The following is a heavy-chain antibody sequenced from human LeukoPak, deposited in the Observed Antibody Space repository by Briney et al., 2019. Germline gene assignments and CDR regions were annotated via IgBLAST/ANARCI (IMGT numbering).Heavy chain of an antibody. CDR1: GFTFNSYS. CDR2: ISNGGTT. V-gene: IGHV3-23*01. D-gene: IGHD2-21*02. Sequence: GGSLRLSCVASGFTFNSYSMSGVRQAPGRGVEWVSLISNGGTTYYADSVKGRFTISRDISQNTLYLQMNSLRAEDTAVYYCAKEARQCGPDCFSLLDCWGQGTLVTVSS. J-gene: IGHJ4*02. CDR3: AKEARQCGPDCFSLLDC.